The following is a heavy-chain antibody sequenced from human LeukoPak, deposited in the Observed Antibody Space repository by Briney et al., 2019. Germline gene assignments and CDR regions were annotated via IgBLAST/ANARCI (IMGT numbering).Heavy chain of an antibody. D-gene: IGHD6-19*01. Sequence: GGSLRLSCAASGFTFSSSHMNWVRQAPGKGLEWVSSISSSSSYIYYADSVKGRFTISRDNAKNSLYLQMNSLRAEDTAAYYCVIAVAGYFDYWGQGTLVTVSS. J-gene: IGHJ4*02. CDR3: VIAVAGYFDY. CDR2: ISSSSSYI. CDR1: GFTFSSSH. V-gene: IGHV3-21*01.